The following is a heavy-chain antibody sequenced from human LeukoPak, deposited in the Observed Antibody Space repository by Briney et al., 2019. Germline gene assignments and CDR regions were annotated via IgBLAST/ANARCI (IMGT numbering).Heavy chain of an antibody. Sequence: QPGGSLRLSCAASGFTFNAYATHWVRQAPGKGLEWVSLVKGDGVTTDYANSVKGRFTVSRDNSKNSLYLQMSNLRTEDTALYYCVRDTGSGWDFDYWGQGTLVTVSS. CDR1: GFTFNAYA. CDR2: VKGDGVTT. CDR3: VRDTGSGWDFDY. J-gene: IGHJ4*02. D-gene: IGHD6-19*01. V-gene: IGHV3-43*02.